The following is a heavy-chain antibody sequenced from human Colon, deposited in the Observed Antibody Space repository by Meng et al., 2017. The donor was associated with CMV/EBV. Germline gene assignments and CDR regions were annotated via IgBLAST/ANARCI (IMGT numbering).Heavy chain of an antibody. CDR3: AKDRTVGGYTFGLDV. Sequence: SLKISCVASGFSFDDYAMHWVRQVPGKGLEWVSNVNWGGDKIGYADSVKGRFTISRDNAKNSLYLQMDSLRAADTAVYYCAKDRTVGGYTFGLDVWGQGTTVTSP. CDR1: GFSFDDYA. CDR2: VNWGGDKI. V-gene: IGHV3-9*01. D-gene: IGHD5-12*01. J-gene: IGHJ6*02.